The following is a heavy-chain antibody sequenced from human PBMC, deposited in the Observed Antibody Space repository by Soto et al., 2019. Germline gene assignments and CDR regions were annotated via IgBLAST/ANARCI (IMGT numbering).Heavy chain of an antibody. CDR2: ISYSGST. CDR1: GGSVSGYF. Sequence: QVQLQESGPGLVKPSETLSLTCTVSGGSVSGYFWTWIRQPPGKGLEWFGYISYSGSTNYNTSLKRRVTMSIDTSKNPFSLRLTSVSAADTAVYYCARDGAATGSVYLDYWGQGTLVTVSS. V-gene: IGHV4-59*02. D-gene: IGHD6-13*01. J-gene: IGHJ4*02. CDR3: ARDGAATGSVYLDY.